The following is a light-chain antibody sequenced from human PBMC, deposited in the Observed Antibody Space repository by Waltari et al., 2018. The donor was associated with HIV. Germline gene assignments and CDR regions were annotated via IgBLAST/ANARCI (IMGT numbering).Light chain of an antibody. V-gene: IGLV2-23*02. Sequence: QSALTQPASVSGSPGQSISMSCTGPRGDIGTYDRVPWYQQHPGKAPKHIIYDVTKRPSGISKRFSGSKSGNTASLTSSGLQAEDEADYHCCSYAGTSTLVFGRGTKVTVL. CDR3: CSYAGTSTLV. CDR1: RGDIGTYDR. CDR2: DVT. J-gene: IGLJ3*02.